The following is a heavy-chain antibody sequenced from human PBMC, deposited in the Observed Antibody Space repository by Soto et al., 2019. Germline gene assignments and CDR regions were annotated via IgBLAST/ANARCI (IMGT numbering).Heavy chain of an antibody. J-gene: IGHJ4*02. CDR1: GYSFTSHV. CDR3: ARGYYYDSSGYYLDH. V-gene: IGHV1-3*01. CDR2: IKPGTGDT. Sequence: ASVKVSCKASGYSFTSHVIHWVRQAPGERLEWMGWIKPGTGDTKYLQKLQGRVTISRDTSANIVYMELSSLRSEDTAVYYCARGYYYDSSGYYLDHWGKGTLVTVSS. D-gene: IGHD3-22*01.